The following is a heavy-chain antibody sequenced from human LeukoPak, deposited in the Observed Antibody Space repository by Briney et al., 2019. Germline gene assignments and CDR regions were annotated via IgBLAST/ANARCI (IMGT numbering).Heavy chain of an antibody. CDR3: AKTAMVLRDAFDI. CDR2: ISASGVTT. J-gene: IGHJ3*02. CDR1: GFTFSSYA. V-gene: IGHV3-23*01. D-gene: IGHD5-18*01. Sequence: GGSLRLSCAASGFTFSSYAMSWVRQAPGKGLEWVSVISASGVTTYYADSVKGRFTISRDNSKNTLYLQMNNLRAEDTAVYYCAKTAMVLRDAFDIWGQGTMVTISS.